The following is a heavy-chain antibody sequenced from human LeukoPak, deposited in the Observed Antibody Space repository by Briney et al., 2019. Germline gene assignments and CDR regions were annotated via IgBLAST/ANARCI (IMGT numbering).Heavy chain of an antibody. Sequence: GASVKVSCKASGYTFTGYYMHWVRQAPGQGLEWMGRINPNSGGTNYAQKFQGRVTMTRDTSISTAYTELSRLRSDDTAVYYCARDLVVVPAAIGDAFDIWGQGTMVTVSS. CDR2: INPNSGGT. J-gene: IGHJ3*02. CDR1: GYTFTGYY. D-gene: IGHD2-2*01. CDR3: ARDLVVVPAAIGDAFDI. V-gene: IGHV1-2*06.